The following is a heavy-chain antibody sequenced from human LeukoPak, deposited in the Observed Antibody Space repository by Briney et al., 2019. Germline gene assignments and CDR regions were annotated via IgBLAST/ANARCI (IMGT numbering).Heavy chain of an antibody. J-gene: IGHJ5*02. V-gene: IGHV4-39*07. CDR3: ARESRYFDWLPRWFDP. Sequence: SETLSLTCTVSGGSISSSSYYWGWIRQPPGKGLEWIGSMYYSGSTYYNPSLKSRVTISVDTSKNQFSLRLSSVTAADTAVYYCARESRYFDWLPRWFDPWGQGTLVTVSS. CDR1: GGSISSSSYY. CDR2: MYYSGST. D-gene: IGHD3-9*01.